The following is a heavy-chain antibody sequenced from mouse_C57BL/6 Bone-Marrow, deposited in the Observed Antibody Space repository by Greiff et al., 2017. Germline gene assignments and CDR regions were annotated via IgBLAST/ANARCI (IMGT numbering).Heavy chain of an antibody. Sequence: VKLQESGAELVKPGASVKMSCKASGYTFTTYPIEWMKQNHGKSLEWIGNFHPYNDDTKYNDKFKGKATLTVEKSSNTVYLQLSRLTSDDSAVYYCARSSTFFYYLDYWGQGTTLTVSS. J-gene: IGHJ2*01. CDR1: GYTFTTYP. CDR3: ARSSTFFYYLDY. D-gene: IGHD5-1*01. CDR2: FHPYNDDT. V-gene: IGHV1-47*01.